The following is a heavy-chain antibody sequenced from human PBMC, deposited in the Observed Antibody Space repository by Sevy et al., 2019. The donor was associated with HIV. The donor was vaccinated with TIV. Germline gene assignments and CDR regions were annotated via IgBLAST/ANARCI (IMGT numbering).Heavy chain of an antibody. CDR1: KYPFNGYY. CDR2: INPNSGAT. V-gene: IGHV1-2*04. Sequence: ASVKVSCKASKYPFNGYYIHWVRQAPGQGLEWMGWINPNSGATNYAQKFQGWVTMTRDTSISTAYMELSRLRFDDTAVYYCARGYYDSSGYYYHWGQRTLVTDSS. J-gene: IGHJ5*02. CDR3: ARGYYDSSGYYYH. D-gene: IGHD3-22*01.